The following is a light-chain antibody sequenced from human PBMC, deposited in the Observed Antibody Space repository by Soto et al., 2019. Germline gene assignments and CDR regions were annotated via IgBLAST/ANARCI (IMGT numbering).Light chain of an antibody. Sequence: QSALTQPASVSGSPGQSITISCTGTSSDVGGYNYVSWYQQHPGKAPKLMIYEVSNRPSGVPDRFSGSKSGNTASLTISGLQAEDEADYYCSLYTSSSTFSVFGTGTKLTVL. CDR1: SSDVGGYNY. V-gene: IGLV2-14*01. CDR2: EVS. J-gene: IGLJ1*01. CDR3: SLYTSSSTFSV.